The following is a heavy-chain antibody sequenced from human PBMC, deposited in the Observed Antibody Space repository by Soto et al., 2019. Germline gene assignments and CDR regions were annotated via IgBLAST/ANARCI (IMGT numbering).Heavy chain of an antibody. J-gene: IGHJ3*02. CDR1: GGTFSSYT. Sequence: VKVSCKASGGTFSSYTISWVRQAPGQGLEWMGRIIPILGIANYAQKFQGRVTITADKSTSTAYMELSSLRSEDTAVYYCARDLSELGIISTSAFDIWGQGTMVTVSS. V-gene: IGHV1-69*04. D-gene: IGHD7-27*01. CDR2: IIPILGIA. CDR3: ARDLSELGIISTSAFDI.